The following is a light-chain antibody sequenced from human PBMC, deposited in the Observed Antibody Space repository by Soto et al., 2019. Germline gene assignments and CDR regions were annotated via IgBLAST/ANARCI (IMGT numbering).Light chain of an antibody. CDR1: QDITNY. J-gene: IGKJ5*01. V-gene: IGKV1-33*01. CDR3: QHYDHLPIT. CDR2: DAS. Sequence: DIQMTQPPSSLSASVGDRVTITCQASQDITNYLNWYQQKPGRAPRLLLYDASSLETGVPSRFSGSGSGTDFTLTISSLQPEDVATYYCQHYDHLPITFGQGTRLEI.